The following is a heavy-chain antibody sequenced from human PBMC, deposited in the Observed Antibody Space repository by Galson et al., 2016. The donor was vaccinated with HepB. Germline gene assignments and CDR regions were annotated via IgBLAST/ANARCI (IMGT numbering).Heavy chain of an antibody. CDR3: AREVVQRLFEGLRNYGLDV. D-gene: IGHD2-8*01. J-gene: IGHJ6*02. CDR2: ISSSSGTI. CDR1: GFAFNGYS. Sequence: SLRLSCAASGFAFNGYSMNWVRQAPGKGLEWVSYISSSSGTIHYADSVKGRFIISRDNVKNSLYLQMSSLRDDDTAVYYCAREVVQRLFEGLRNYGLDVWGQGTTVTVSS. V-gene: IGHV3-48*02.